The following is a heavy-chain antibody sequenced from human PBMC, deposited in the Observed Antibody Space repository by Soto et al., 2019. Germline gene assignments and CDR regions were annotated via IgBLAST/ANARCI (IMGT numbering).Heavy chain of an antibody. CDR1: GYTFFTYD. V-gene: IGHV1-18*01. D-gene: IGHD6-13*01. CDR3: ARDTWDSSNWFDP. J-gene: IGHJ5*02. CDR2: ISAYNGNT. Sequence: ASVKVSCKASGYTFFTYDISWARQAPGQGLEWMGWISAYNGNTNYAQTLQGRVTMTTDTSTSTAYMELRSLRSDDTAVYYCARDTWDSSNWFDPWGQGTLVTVSS.